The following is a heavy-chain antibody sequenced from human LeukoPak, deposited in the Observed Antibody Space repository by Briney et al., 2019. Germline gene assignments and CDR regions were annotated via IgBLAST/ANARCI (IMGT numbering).Heavy chain of an antibody. CDR2: ISWNSGSI. CDR1: GFTFDDYA. V-gene: IGHV3-9*01. J-gene: IGHJ6*02. Sequence: PGRSLRLSCAASGFTFDDYAMHWVRQAPGKGLEWVSGISWNSGSIGYADSVKGRFTISRDNAKNSLYLQMNSLRAEDTALYYCAKVPVAATEYCYYGMDVWGQGTTVTVSS. D-gene: IGHD6-19*01. CDR3: AKVPVAATEYCYYGMDV.